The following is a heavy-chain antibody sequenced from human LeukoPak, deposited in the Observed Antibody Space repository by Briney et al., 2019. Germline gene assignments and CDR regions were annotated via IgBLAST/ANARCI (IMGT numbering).Heavy chain of an antibody. CDR3: ARDGYSNYVYY. J-gene: IGHJ4*02. CDR2: IYTSGST. CDR1: GGSFSGYY. V-gene: IGHV4-4*07. D-gene: IGHD4-11*01. Sequence: SETLSLTCAVYGGSFSGYYWSWIRQPAGKGLEWIGRIYTSGSTNYNPSLKSRVTISVDTSKNQFSLKLSSVTAADTAVYYCARDGYSNYVYYWGQGTLVTVSS.